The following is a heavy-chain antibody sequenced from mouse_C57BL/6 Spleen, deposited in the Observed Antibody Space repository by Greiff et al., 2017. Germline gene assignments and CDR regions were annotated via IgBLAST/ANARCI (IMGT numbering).Heavy chain of an antibody. CDR2: SNPNYGTT. Sequence: LVEPGASVKISCTASGYSFTDYNLNWVKQSIGKSLEWLGVSNPNYGTTSYNQKFKGKATLTVDQSSSTANMQLNSLTSEDSAVYYCARSDDYDYAMGYWGQGTSVTVSS. CDR3: ARSDDYDYAMGY. V-gene: IGHV1-39*01. J-gene: IGHJ4*01. CDR1: GYSFTDYN. D-gene: IGHD2-4*01.